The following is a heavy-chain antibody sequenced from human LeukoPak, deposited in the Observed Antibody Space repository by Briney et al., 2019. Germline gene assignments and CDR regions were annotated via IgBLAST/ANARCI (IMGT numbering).Heavy chain of an antibody. Sequence: SETLSLTCTVSGGSISSSSYYWGWIRQPPGKGLEWIGSIYYSGSTYYNPSLKSRVTISVDTSKNQFSLKLSSVTAADTAVYYCARSYGSGSYYQTEVVTAIKPQGYFDYWGQGTLVTVSS. CDR1: GGSISSSSYY. J-gene: IGHJ4*02. V-gene: IGHV4-39*07. CDR3: ARSYGSGSYYQTEVVTAIKPQGYFDY. D-gene: IGHD3-10*01. CDR2: IYYSGST.